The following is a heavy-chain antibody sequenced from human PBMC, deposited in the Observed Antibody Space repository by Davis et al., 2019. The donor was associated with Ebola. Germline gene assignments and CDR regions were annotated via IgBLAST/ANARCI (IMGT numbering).Heavy chain of an antibody. J-gene: IGHJ4*02. CDR1: GYTFTSYA. CDR2: INAGNGNT. Sequence: AASVKVSCKASGYTFTSYAVHWVRQAPGQRLEWMGWINAGNGNTKYSQKFQGRVTITRDTSASTAYMELSSLRSEDTAVYYCARGYYYDFWSGYYGHYFDYWGQGTLVTVSS. D-gene: IGHD3-3*01. CDR3: ARGYYYDFWSGYYGHYFDY. V-gene: IGHV1-3*01.